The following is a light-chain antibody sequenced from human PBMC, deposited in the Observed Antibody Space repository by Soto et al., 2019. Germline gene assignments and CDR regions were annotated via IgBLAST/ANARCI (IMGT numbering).Light chain of an antibody. V-gene: IGKV3-11*01. Sequence: EVVLTQSPATLSLSPGERATLSCRASQSVSTYLAWYQQKPGQPPRLLIYGASNRATGTPARFSGSGPGTDFTLTISSLEPEDFAVYYCHQRSNWPPFTFGPGTKVEIK. CDR2: GAS. CDR3: HQRSNWPPFT. CDR1: QSVSTY. J-gene: IGKJ3*01.